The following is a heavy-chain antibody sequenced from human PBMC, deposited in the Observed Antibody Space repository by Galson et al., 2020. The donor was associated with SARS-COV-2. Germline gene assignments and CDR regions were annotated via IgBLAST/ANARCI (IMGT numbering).Heavy chain of an antibody. CDR2: ISWNSGSI. D-gene: IGHD3-22*01. J-gene: IGHJ3*02. V-gene: IGHV3-9*01. CDR3: AKDTDSSGYYYGLYGAFDI. CDR1: GFTFDDYV. Sequence: SLKISCAASGFTFDDYVMHWVRQAPGKGLEWVSGISWNSGSIGYADSVKGRFTISRDNAKNSLYLQMNSLRAEDTALYYCAKDTDSSGYYYGLYGAFDIWGQGTMVTVSS.